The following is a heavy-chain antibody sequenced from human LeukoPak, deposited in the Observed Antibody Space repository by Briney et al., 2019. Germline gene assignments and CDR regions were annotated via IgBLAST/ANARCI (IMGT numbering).Heavy chain of an antibody. D-gene: IGHD5-18*01. Sequence: GGSLRLSCAASGFTFSSYAMSWVRQAPGKGLEWVSTISGSGGSTYYADSVKGRFTISRDNSKNTLYLQMNSLRAEDTAVYYCAKLRGYSYGYAIFDYWGQGTLVTVSS. CDR3: AKLRGYSYGYAIFDY. J-gene: IGHJ4*02. V-gene: IGHV3-23*01. CDR2: ISGSGGST. CDR1: GFTFSSYA.